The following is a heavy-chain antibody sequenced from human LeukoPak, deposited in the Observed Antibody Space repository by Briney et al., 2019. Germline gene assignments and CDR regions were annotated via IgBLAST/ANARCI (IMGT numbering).Heavy chain of an antibody. J-gene: IGHJ3*01. CDR3: ARDPYDRGGYGAFDL. CDR2: IKEDESEK. CDR1: GFTFSTYW. V-gene: IGHV3-7*01. Sequence: GGSLRLSCAATGFTFSTYWMTWVRQAPGQGLEWVASIKEDESEKNYVDSVKGRFTISRDNARNSLYLQMNSVRVEDTALYYCARDPYDRGGYGAFDLWGQGSMVTVSS. D-gene: IGHD3-22*01.